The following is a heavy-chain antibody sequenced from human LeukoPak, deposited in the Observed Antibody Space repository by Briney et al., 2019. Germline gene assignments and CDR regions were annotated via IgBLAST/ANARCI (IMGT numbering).Heavy chain of an antibody. D-gene: IGHD6-19*01. V-gene: IGHV1-8*02. Sequence: ASVKVSCKASGGTFSSYAINWVRQATGQGLEWMGWMIPNNGNAGYAQKFQDKVTMTRDTSISTAYMELSSLGSEGTAIYYCARGAWYNSAYTALHYFDYWGQGTLVTVSS. CDR1: GGTFSSYA. CDR2: MIPNNGNA. CDR3: ARGAWYNSAYTALHYFDY. J-gene: IGHJ4*02.